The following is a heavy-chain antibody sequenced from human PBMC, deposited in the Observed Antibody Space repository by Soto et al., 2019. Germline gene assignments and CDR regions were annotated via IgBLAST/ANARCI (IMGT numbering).Heavy chain of an antibody. J-gene: IGHJ6*02. CDR2: ISPYTGNT. V-gene: IGHV1-18*01. D-gene: IGHD3-16*01. CDR1: GYIFVNYG. Sequence: QVQLVQSGDEVKKPGASVKVSCKASGYIFVNYGIAWVRQAPGQGLEWMGGISPYTGNTHSATKVQGRLTMTQDTSTSTAYMDLGSLTSDDTAVYYCVMVDNYVTPTPQDVWGQGTTVTVSS. CDR3: VMVDNYVTPTPQDV.